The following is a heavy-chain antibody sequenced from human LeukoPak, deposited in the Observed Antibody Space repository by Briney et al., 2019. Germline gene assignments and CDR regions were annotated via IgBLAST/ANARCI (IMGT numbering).Heavy chain of an antibody. J-gene: IGHJ4*02. CDR3: AKDMGGTYPAGFDH. CDR1: GLTFSSYA. CDR2: ISGSGGST. V-gene: IGHV3-23*01. D-gene: IGHD1-26*01. Sequence: GGSLRLFCAASGLTFSSYAMSWVRQAPGKGLEWVSVISGSGGSTYYADSVKGRFTISRDNSKNTLYLQMNSLRAEDTAVYYCAKDMGGTYPAGFDHWGQGTLVTVSS.